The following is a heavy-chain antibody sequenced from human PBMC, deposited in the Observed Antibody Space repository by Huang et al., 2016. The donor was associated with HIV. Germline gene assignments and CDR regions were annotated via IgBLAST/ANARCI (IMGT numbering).Heavy chain of an antibody. CDR3: ARLPGSITMIRGVITDPY. Sequence: QLQLQESGPGLVKPSETLSLTCTVSGGSIRSDNYYWGWIRQPPGKGLEWIGSIYYSGSTDYNPSLKMRVTITMDTAKNQFSLKMRSVTAADTAVYYCARLPGSITMIRGVITDPYWGQGTLVTVSS. V-gene: IGHV4-39*01. CDR2: IYYSGST. J-gene: IGHJ4*02. CDR1: GGSIRSDNYY. D-gene: IGHD3-10*01.